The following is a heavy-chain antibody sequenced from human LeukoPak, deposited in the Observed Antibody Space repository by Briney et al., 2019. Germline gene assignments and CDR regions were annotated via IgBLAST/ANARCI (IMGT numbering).Heavy chain of an antibody. CDR2: ISYDGSSK. V-gene: IGHV3-30*03. CDR3: ARDSEVVTYYYYYGMDV. J-gene: IGHJ6*02. Sequence: GGSLRLSCAASGFTFSNYSMNWVRQAPGKGLEWVAVISYDGSSKYYADSVKGRFTISRDNSKNTLYLQMNSLRAEDTAVYYCARDSEVVTYYYYYGMDVWGQGTTVTVSS. D-gene: IGHD3-22*01. CDR1: GFTFSNYS.